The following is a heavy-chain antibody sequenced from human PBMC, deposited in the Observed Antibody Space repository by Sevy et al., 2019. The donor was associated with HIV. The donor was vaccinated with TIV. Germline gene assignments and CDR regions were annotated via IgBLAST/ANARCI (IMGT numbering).Heavy chain of an antibody. D-gene: IGHD3-10*01. J-gene: IGHJ3*01. Sequence: ASVKVSCKASGYTFTGYYMHWVRQAPGQGLEWMGRINHNSGGTNYAQKFQGRVTMTRDTSISTAYMELSSLRSDDTAVYYCAVNYGSGISYGFDLWGQGTMVTVSS. CDR1: GYTFTGYY. CDR2: INHNSGGT. CDR3: AVNYGSGISYGFDL. V-gene: IGHV1-2*06.